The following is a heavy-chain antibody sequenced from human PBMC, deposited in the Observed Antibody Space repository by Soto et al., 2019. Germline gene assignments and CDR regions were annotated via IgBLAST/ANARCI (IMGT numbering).Heavy chain of an antibody. D-gene: IGHD2-21*01. CDR3: AKGLGMTIPYYFDY. V-gene: IGHV3-30*18. Sequence: QVQLVESGGGVVQPGRSLRLSCAASGFTFSSYGMHWVRQAPGKGLEWVAVISYDGSNKYYADSVKGRFTISRDNSKNTLYLQMNSLRAKDTAVYYCAKGLGMTIPYYFDYWGQGTLVTVSS. CDR2: ISYDGSNK. J-gene: IGHJ4*02. CDR1: GFTFSSYG.